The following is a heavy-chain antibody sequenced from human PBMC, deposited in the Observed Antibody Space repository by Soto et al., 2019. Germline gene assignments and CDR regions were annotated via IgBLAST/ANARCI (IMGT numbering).Heavy chain of an antibody. CDR1: GFTFRDYW. CDR2: IISDGSYT. J-gene: IGHJ4*02. Sequence: GGSLRLSCSASGFTFRDYWMYWVRQAPGKGLVWVSRIISDGSYTFYADSVKGRFTISRDNAKNTLYLQMNSLRAEDTAVYYCARAPSIYESGYHDFWGQGTMVTVYS. V-gene: IGHV3-74*01. D-gene: IGHD3-3*01. CDR3: ARAPSIYESGYHDF.